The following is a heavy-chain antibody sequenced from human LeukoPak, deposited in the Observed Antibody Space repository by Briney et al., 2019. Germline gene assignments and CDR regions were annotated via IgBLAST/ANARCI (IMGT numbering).Heavy chain of an antibody. Sequence: GGSLRLSCAASGFTFSSYAMSWVRQAPGKGLEWVSSISGSSGSGGSTYYADSVKGRVTISGDNSKNTLSLQMNSLRAEDTAVYYCAKSGLNRFDYWGQGTLVTVSS. D-gene: IGHD2-15*01. J-gene: IGHJ4*02. V-gene: IGHV3-23*01. CDR2: ISGSSGSGGST. CDR1: GFTFSSYA. CDR3: AKSGLNRFDY.